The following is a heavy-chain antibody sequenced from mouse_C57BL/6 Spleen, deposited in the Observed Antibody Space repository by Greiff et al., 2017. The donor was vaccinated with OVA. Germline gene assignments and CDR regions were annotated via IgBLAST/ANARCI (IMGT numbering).Heavy chain of an antibody. CDR3: AKSTVVAPMDY. Sequence: DVQLVESGGGLVKPGGSLKLSCAASGFTFSDYGMHWVRQAPEKGLEWVAYISSGSSTIYYADTVKGRFTISRDNAKNTLFLQMTSLRSEDTAMYYCAKSTVVAPMDYWGQGTSVTVSS. D-gene: IGHD1-1*01. J-gene: IGHJ4*01. V-gene: IGHV5-17*01. CDR1: GFTFSDYG. CDR2: ISSGSSTI.